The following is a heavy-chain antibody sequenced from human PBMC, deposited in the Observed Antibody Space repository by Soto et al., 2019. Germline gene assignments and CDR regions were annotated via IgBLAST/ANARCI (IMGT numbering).Heavy chain of an antibody. J-gene: IGHJ4*02. V-gene: IGHV3-33*01. CDR1: GFTFSSYG. Sequence: QVQLVESGGGVVQPGRSLRLSCAASGFTFSSYGMHWVRQAPGKGLEWVAVIWYDGSNKYYADSVKDRFTISRDNSKNTLYLQMDSLRAEDTAVYYCASSDTAMVWGLGYWGQGTLVTVSS. CDR3: ASSDTAMVWGLGY. D-gene: IGHD5-18*01. CDR2: IWYDGSNK.